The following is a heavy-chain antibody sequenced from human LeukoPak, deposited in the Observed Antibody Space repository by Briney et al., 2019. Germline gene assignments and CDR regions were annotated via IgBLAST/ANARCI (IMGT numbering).Heavy chain of an antibody. D-gene: IGHD3-9*01. Sequence: GGSLRLSCAASGFTFSDYYMSWIRQAPGKGLEWVSYISSSGSTIYYADSVKGRFTISRDNAKNSLYLQMNSLRAEDTAVYYCAREVGNYDILTGPTGFYMDVWGKGTTVTVSS. J-gene: IGHJ6*03. V-gene: IGHV3-11*04. CDR3: AREVGNYDILTGPTGFYMDV. CDR2: ISSSGSTI. CDR1: GFTFSDYY.